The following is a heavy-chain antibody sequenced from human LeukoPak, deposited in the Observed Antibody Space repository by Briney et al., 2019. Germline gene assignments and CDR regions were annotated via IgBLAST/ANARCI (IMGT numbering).Heavy chain of an antibody. D-gene: IGHD6-6*01. Sequence: PGGSLRLSCAASGFTFSSYGMHWVRQAPGKGLEWVAVISYDGSNKYYADSVKDRFTISRDNSKNTLYLQMNSLRAEDTAVYYCAKDRGSAARGGFGYWGQGTLVTVSS. CDR2: ISYDGSNK. J-gene: IGHJ4*02. CDR1: GFTFSSYG. V-gene: IGHV3-30*18. CDR3: AKDRGSAARGGFGY.